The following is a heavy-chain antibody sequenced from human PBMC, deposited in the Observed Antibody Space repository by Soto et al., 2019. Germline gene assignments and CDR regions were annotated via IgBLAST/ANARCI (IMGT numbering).Heavy chain of an antibody. CDR2: IYYSGCT. Sequence: QVQLQESGPGLVKPSQTLSLTCTVSGGSISSGDYYWSWIRQPPGTGLGWIVYIYYSGCTYYNPCLKRRVTISVDTSKNRFSLKLSSVTAADTAVYYCARSMSGSYYHYWGQGTLVTVSS. D-gene: IGHD1-26*01. CDR3: ARSMSGSYYHY. V-gene: IGHV4-30-4*01. J-gene: IGHJ4*02. CDR1: GGSISSGDYY.